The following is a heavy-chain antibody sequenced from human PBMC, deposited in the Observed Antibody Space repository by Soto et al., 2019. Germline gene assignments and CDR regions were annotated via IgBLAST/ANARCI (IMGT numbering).Heavy chain of an antibody. CDR3: ARGGYYYDSSGYRSSPYYYYGMDV. J-gene: IGHJ6*02. CDR2: ISAYNGNT. Sequence: ASVKVSCKASGYTFTSYGISWVRQAPGQGLEWMGWISAYNGNTNYAQKLQGRLTMATDTSTNTAYMELRSLRSDDTAVYYCARGGYYYDSSGYRSSPYYYYGMDVWGQGTTVTVSS. CDR1: GYTFTSYG. D-gene: IGHD3-22*01. V-gene: IGHV1-18*01.